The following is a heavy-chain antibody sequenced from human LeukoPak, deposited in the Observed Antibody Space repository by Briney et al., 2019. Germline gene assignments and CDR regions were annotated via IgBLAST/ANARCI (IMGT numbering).Heavy chain of an antibody. CDR2: ITSSGYI. Sequence: GGSLRLSCAASGFTFSSYSMNWVRQAPGTGLEWVSSITSSGYIYYADSVQGRFTISRDNAKNSLYLQMNSLGAEDTAVYYCARDSGSYTPFDYWGQGTLVTVSS. CDR3: ARDSGSYTPFDY. D-gene: IGHD1-26*01. CDR1: GFTFSSYS. V-gene: IGHV3-21*01. J-gene: IGHJ4*02.